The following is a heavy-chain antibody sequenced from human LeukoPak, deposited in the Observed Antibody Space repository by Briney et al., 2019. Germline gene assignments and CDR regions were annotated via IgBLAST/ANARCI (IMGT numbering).Heavy chain of an antibody. CDR2: IIPIFGTA. CDR1: GGTFSSYA. J-gene: IGHJ4*02. D-gene: IGHD3-3*01. CDR3: VRAPYYWSGHYYYFDY. Sequence: ASVKVSCKASGGTFSSYAISWVRQAPGQGLEWMGGIIPIFGTANYAQKFQGRVTITADESTSTAYMELSSLRSEDTAVYYCVRAPYYWSGHYYYFDYWGQGTLVTVSS. V-gene: IGHV1-69*13.